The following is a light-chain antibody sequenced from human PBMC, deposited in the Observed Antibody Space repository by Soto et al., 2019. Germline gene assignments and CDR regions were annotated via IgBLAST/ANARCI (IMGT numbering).Light chain of an antibody. Sequence: DIPMTQSPSSLSASLGDRVSIACRASQTISTFLAWYQQKTGKAPEILIYSASSLQSGVPSRFSCSGSGTDFTLTISSLQPEDSATFYCQQSHSAPLTCGGGTKVEIK. V-gene: IGKV1-39*01. CDR3: QQSHSAPLT. J-gene: IGKJ4*01. CDR2: SAS. CDR1: QTISTF.